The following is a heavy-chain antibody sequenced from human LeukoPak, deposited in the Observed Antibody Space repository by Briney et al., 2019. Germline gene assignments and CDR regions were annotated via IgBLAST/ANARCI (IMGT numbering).Heavy chain of an antibody. Sequence: NPGGSLRLSCSASGFSFNDAWMSWVRQAPGKGLEWVGRIKRKTDRGTTDYAARVKNRFTISRDDSKTSLYLQMNNLKTEDTAVYYCTTDTRRVVVPKWGQGPVVPVTS. J-gene: IGHJ4*02. CDR2: IKRKTDRGTT. D-gene: IGHD2-15*01. CDR1: GFSFNDAW. V-gene: IGHV3-15*01. CDR3: TTDTRRVVVPK.